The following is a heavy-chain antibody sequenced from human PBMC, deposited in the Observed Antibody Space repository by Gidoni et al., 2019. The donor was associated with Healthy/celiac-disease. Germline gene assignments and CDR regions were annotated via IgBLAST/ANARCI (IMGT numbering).Heavy chain of an antibody. J-gene: IGHJ4*02. CDR2: IRSKAYGGTT. CDR3: TRAGVGWLRPRTVGFDY. V-gene: IGHV3-49*05. D-gene: IGHD5-12*01. CDR1: GFTFGDYA. Sequence: EVQLVESGGGLVKPGRSLRLSCTASGFTFGDYAMSWFRQAPGKGLEWVGFIRSKAYGGTTEYAASVKGRFTISRDDSKSIAYLQMNSLKTEDTAVYYCTRAGVGWLRPRTVGFDYWGQGTLVTVSS.